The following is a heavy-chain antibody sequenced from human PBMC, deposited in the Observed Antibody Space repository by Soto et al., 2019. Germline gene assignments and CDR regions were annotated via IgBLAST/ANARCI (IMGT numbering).Heavy chain of an antibody. CDR2: ISSNGVGT. D-gene: IGHD6-6*01. J-gene: IGHJ6*03. V-gene: IGHV3-64*01. CDR3: ARRARPDFYYMDV. CDR1: GFTLSGYA. Sequence: EVQLAESGGGLAQPGGSLRLSCAASGFTLSGYAMDWVRQAPGKGLEYVSVISSNGVGTYYANSVQGRFTFSRDNSKNTVYLQMGSLRPEDMAVYYCARRARPDFYYMDVWGKGTTVTVSS.